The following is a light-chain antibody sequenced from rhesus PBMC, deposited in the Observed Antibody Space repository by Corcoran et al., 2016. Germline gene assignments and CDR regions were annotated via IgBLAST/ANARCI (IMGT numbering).Light chain of an antibody. CDR2: DAS. CDR3: QQRYSYPLT. J-gene: IGKJ4*01. V-gene: IGKV1-38*01. CDR1: QGISSY. Sequence: DIQLTQSPSSLSASVRDRVTITCRASQGISSYLAWYQQKSGEAPKLLIYDASNLQSGVPSRFSGSGSGTEFTLTISSLHPEDFSAYYCQQRYSYPLTFGGGTKVEIK.